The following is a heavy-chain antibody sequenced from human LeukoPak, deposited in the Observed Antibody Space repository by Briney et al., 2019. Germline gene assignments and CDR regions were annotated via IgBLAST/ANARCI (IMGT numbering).Heavy chain of an antibody. D-gene: IGHD6-13*01. Sequence: ASVKVSCKASGYTFTSYYMHWVRQAPGQGLEWMGIINPSGGSTSYAQTFQGRVTMTRDTSTSTVYMELSSLRSEDTAVYYCARRYTYSPRDPHTGWFDPWGQGTLVTVSS. CDR3: ARRYTYSPRDPHTGWFDP. CDR1: GYTFTSYY. CDR2: INPSGGST. V-gene: IGHV1-46*01. J-gene: IGHJ5*02.